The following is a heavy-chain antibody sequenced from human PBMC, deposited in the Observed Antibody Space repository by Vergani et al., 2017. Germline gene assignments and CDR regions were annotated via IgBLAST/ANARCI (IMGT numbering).Heavy chain of an antibody. D-gene: IGHD2-2*01. J-gene: IGHJ3*02. CDR1: GYTFTSYY. V-gene: IGHV1-46*01. CDR2: INPSGGST. CDR3: ARIRYCRSTSCSQRGLRGAGKDAFDI. Sequence: QVQLVQSGAEVKKPGSSVKVSCKASGYTFTSYYMHWVRQAPGQGLEWMGIINPSGGSTSYAQKFQGRVTMTRDTSTSTVYMELSSLRSEDTAVYYCARIRYCRSTSCSQRGLRGAGKDAFDIWGQGTMVTVSS.